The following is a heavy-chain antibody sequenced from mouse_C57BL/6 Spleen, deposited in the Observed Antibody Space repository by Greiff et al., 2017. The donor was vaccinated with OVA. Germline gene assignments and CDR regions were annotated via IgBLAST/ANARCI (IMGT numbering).Heavy chain of an antibody. CDR2: IWSDGST. CDR1: GFSLTSYG. D-gene: IGHD1-1*01. CDR3: ARGYYGSSYAMDY. Sequence: VKLVESGPGLVAPSQSLSITCTVSGFSLTSYGVHWVRQPPGKGLEWLVVIWSDGSTTYNSALKSRLSISKDNSKSQVFLKMNSLQTDDTAMYYCARGYYGSSYAMDYWGQGTSVTVSS. V-gene: IGHV2-6*03. J-gene: IGHJ4*01.